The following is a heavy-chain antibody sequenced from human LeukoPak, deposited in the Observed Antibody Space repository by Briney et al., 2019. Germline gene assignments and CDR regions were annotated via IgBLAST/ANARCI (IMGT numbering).Heavy chain of an antibody. CDR2: IKQDGNEK. J-gene: IGHJ4*02. Sequence: SGGSLKLSCAASGFTFSSYWMSWVRQAPGKGLEWVANIKQDGNEKYYVDSVKGRFTISRDNAKNSLYPQMNSLRAEDTAVYYCARTGGSSGWYSPALLKYYFDYWGRGTLVTVSS. D-gene: IGHD6-19*01. V-gene: IGHV3-7*01. CDR3: ARTGGSSGWYSPALLKYYFDY. CDR1: GFTFSSYW.